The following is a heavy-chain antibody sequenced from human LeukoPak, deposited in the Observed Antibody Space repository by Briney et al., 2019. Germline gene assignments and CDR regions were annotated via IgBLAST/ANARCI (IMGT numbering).Heavy chain of an antibody. CDR1: GFTFSSYS. Sequence: GGSLRLSCAASGFTFSSYSMNWVRQAPGKGLEWVSAISGTGGHTYYAGSVRGRLTISRDNSKNTLYLQMNSLRVEDTAVYYCAKGNYFDSSGYYYYYNYYMDVWGKGTTVTVSS. V-gene: IGHV3-23*01. CDR3: AKGNYFDSSGYYYYYNYYMDV. CDR2: ISGTGGHT. D-gene: IGHD3-22*01. J-gene: IGHJ6*03.